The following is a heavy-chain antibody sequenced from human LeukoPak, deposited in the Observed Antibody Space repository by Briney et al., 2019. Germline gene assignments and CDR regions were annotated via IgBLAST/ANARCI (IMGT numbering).Heavy chain of an antibody. CDR3: AKDLDYCSGGSCYSGYFDY. CDR2: ISGSGGST. CDR1: GFTFSSYA. D-gene: IGHD2-15*01. V-gene: IGHV3-23*01. Sequence: GGSLRLSCAASGFTFSSYAMSWVRQAPGKGLEWVSAISGSGGSTYYADSVKGRFTISRDNSKNTLYLQMNSLRAEDTAVYYRAKDLDYCSGGSCYSGYFDYWGQGTLVTVSS. J-gene: IGHJ4*02.